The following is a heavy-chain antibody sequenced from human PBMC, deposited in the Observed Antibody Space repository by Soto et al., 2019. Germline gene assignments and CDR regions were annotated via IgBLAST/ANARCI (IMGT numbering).Heavy chain of an antibody. J-gene: IGHJ4*02. V-gene: IGHV4-31*03. CDR3: ARAHDFWGGRQQPIDS. CDR2: IYYSGTT. D-gene: IGHD3-3*01. Sequence: SETLSLTCTVSGDSISSGGYYWSWIRQHPGKGLEWIGYIYYSGTTYYNPSLKSRVTISVDTSVNQFSLKLSSVTAADTAVYYCARAHDFWGGRQQPIDSWGQGTLVTVSS. CDR1: GDSISSGGYY.